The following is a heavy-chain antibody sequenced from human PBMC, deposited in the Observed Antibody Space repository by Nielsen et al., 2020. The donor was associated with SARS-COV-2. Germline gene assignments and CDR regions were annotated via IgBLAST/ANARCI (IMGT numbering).Heavy chain of an antibody. CDR2: IWPGDSDT. D-gene: IGHD6-6*01. Sequence: GEFLKISCQGSGYSFTIYWIGWVRQLPGKGLEWMGIIWPGDSDTKYSPSFQGQVTISADKSTSTAYLQWSSLMASDTAMYYGARRGTSSNRYFDPWGQGTLVTVSS. CDR3: ARRGTSSNRYFDP. CDR1: GYSFTIYW. J-gene: IGHJ5*02. V-gene: IGHV5-51*01.